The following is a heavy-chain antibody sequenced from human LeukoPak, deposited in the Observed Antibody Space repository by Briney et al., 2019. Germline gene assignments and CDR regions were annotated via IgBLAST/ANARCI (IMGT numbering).Heavy chain of an antibody. J-gene: IGHJ4*02. D-gene: IGHD3-22*01. V-gene: IGHV4-39*01. CDR1: GGSISTSNYH. Sequence: PSEILSLTCSVSGGSISTSNYHWGWIRQPPGKGLEWIGNIYYSGSTNYNPSLKSRVTISVDTSKNQFSLNLSSATAADTAVYYCARPLTVYDSSSYYYVWGRGTLVTVSS. CDR3: ARPLTVYDSSSYYYV. CDR2: IYYSGST.